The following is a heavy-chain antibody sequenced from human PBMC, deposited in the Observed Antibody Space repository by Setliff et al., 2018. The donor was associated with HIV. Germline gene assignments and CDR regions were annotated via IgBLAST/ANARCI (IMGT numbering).Heavy chain of an antibody. CDR1: GGTFSSYA. V-gene: IGHV1-69*13. CDR2: IIPIFGTA. J-gene: IGHJ4*01. CDR3: ARVFYYSAGSYSLDY. D-gene: IGHD3-10*01. Sequence: SVKVSCKASGGTFSSYAISWVRQAPGQGLEWMGGIIPIFGTANYAQKFQGRVTITADESTSTAYMELSSLRSEDTAVYYCARVFYYSAGSYSLDYWGQETLVTVSS.